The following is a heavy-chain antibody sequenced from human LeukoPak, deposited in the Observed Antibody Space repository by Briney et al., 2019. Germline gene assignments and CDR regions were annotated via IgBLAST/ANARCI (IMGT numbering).Heavy chain of an antibody. CDR2: IKEDGSEK. V-gene: IGHV3-7*01. J-gene: IGHJ4*02. CDR3: ARARDSSGWLFDY. D-gene: IGHD6-19*01. Sequence: GGSLRLSCAASGFTLSRYWMSWVRQAPGKGLEWVANIKEDGSEKYYVDSVRGRFTISRDNAKNSLYLQMNSLRAEDTAVYYCARARDSSGWLFDYWGQGTLVTVSS. CDR1: GFTLSRYW.